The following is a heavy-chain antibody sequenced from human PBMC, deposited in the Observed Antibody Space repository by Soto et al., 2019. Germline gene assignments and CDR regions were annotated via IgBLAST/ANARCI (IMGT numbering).Heavy chain of an antibody. D-gene: IGHD1-1*01. Sequence: LRLSCAASGFTFSSYAMSWVRQAPGKGLEWVSAISGSGGSTYYADSVKGRFTISRDNSKNTLYLQMNSLRAEDTAVYYCAKNDHNYYYGMDVWGQGTTVTVSS. V-gene: IGHV3-23*01. CDR3: AKNDHNYYYGMDV. CDR1: GFTFSSYA. J-gene: IGHJ6*02. CDR2: ISGSGGST.